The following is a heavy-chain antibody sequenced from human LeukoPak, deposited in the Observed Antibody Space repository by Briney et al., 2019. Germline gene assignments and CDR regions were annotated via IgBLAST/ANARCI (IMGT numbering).Heavy chain of an antibody. Sequence: GGSLRLSCAASGFTFINAWMAWVRQAPGKGLEWVGRIKATPHGGTTDYAAPVKGRFTISRDNSKNMLYLQMNSLKTADTAVYYCTTDGVGIEGATYDYWGQGTLVTVSS. J-gene: IGHJ4*02. CDR3: TTDGVGIEGATYDY. D-gene: IGHD1-26*01. CDR2: IKATPHGGTT. CDR1: GFTFINAW. V-gene: IGHV3-15*01.